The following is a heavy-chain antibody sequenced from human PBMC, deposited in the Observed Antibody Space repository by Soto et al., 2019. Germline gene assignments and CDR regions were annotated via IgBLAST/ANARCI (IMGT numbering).Heavy chain of an antibody. J-gene: IGHJ5*02. Sequence: QVQLQESGPGLVKPSGTLSLTCAVSSGSISSSNWWSWVRQPPGKGLEWIGEIYHSGSTNYNPSLKSRATISVDKSKNQFSLKLSSVTAADTAVYYCARDQYSSSWYNWFDPWGQGTLVTVSS. CDR3: ARDQYSSSWYNWFDP. D-gene: IGHD6-13*01. V-gene: IGHV4-4*02. CDR2: IYHSGST. CDR1: SGSISSSNW.